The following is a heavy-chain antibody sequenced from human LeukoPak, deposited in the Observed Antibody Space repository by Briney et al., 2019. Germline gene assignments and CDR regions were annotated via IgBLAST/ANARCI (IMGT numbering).Heavy chain of an antibody. CDR3: AKAFGSGFYWYFVL. CDR2: VIWSSDYI. D-gene: IGHD3-10*01. J-gene: IGHJ2*01. CDR1: VFTFEDYA. V-gene: IGHV3-9*01. Sequence: GGSLRLSCAASVFTFEDYAIHWVRPIPGKGLEWVSGVIWSSDYIAYADSVKGRFTISRDNAKNSLYLQMNSLRPEDTAVYYCAKAFGSGFYWYFVLWGLGTLVTVSS.